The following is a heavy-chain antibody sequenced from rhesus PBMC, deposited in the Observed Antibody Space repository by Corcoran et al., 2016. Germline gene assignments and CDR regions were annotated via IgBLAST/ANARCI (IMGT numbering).Heavy chain of an antibody. Sequence: QVQLQESGPGPVKPSETLSLTCAVSGGSIRGYYWNWIRQPPGEGLELVGYIGGSSGNPVYNPSLKSRVTISTDTSKNQFSLKLTSVTAADTAVYYCVRNPAGGCGSTYCPYYFDYWGQGVLVTVSS. CDR2: IGGSSGNP. J-gene: IGHJ4*01. CDR3: VRNPAGGCGSTYCPYYFDY. V-gene: IGHV4-165*02. CDR1: GGSIRGYY. D-gene: IGHD2-15*01.